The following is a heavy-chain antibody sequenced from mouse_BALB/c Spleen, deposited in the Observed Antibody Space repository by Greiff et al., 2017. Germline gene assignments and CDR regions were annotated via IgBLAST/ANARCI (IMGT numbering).Heavy chain of an antibody. CDR2: INSNGGST. CDR1: GFTFSSYY. J-gene: IGHJ4*01. V-gene: IGHV5-6-2*01. D-gene: IGHD2-1*01. CDR3: ARVTGYYYAMDY. Sequence: EVKVVESGGGLVKLGGSLKLSCAASGFTFSSYYMSWVRQTPEKRLELVAAINSNGGSTYYPDTVKGRFTISRDNAKNTLYLQMSSLKSEDTALYYCARVTGYYYAMDYWDQGTSVTVSS.